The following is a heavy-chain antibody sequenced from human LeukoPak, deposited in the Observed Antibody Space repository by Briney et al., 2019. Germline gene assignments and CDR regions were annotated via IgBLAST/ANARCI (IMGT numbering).Heavy chain of an antibody. D-gene: IGHD6-19*01. CDR1: GFTFDDYA. Sequence: GGSLRLSCAASGFTFDDYAMHWVRQAPGKGLEWVAVISRHGSTKIYAASVKGRFTISRDNSKNTMYLQMDSLRPEDTAVYFCAKEYSSGWSYWYFDLWGRGTLVTVSS. CDR2: ISRHGSTK. J-gene: IGHJ2*01. CDR3: AKEYSSGWSYWYFDL. V-gene: IGHV3-30*18.